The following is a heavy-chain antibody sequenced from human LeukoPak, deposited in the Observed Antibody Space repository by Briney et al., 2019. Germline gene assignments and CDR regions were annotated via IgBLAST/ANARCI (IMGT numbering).Heavy chain of an antibody. D-gene: IGHD3-9*01. Sequence: SETLSLTCTVSGGSVSSGSYYWSWIRQPPGKGQEWIGYIYYSGSTNYNPSLKSRVTISVDTSKNQFSLKLSSVTAADTAVYYCARGDDILTGYYPFDHWGQGTLVTVSS. V-gene: IGHV4-61*01. CDR3: ARGDDILTGYYPFDH. CDR1: GGSVSSGSYY. J-gene: IGHJ4*02. CDR2: IYYSGST.